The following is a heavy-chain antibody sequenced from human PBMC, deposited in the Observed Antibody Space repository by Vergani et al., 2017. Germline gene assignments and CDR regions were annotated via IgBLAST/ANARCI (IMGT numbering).Heavy chain of an antibody. CDR3: ASGKYYSXSTSHFRGRYFDV. Sequence: QMQLQESGPGLVKASETLSLTCTVSGDSIISRSYYLGWIRQPPGKGLEWIGSIYNSGNGDSSSSLKSRVTISADTSKNQFSLRLTSVTAADTAVYYCASGKYYSXSTSHFRGRYFDVWGRGTLVTVPS. D-gene: IGHD3-16*01. CDR2: IYNSGNG. V-gene: IGHV4-39*01. CDR1: GDSIISRSYY. J-gene: IGHJ2*01.